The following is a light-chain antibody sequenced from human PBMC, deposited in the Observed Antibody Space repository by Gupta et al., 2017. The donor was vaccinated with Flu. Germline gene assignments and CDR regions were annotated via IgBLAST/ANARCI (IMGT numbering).Light chain of an antibody. CDR2: TAS. J-gene: IGKJ2*03. CDR1: QSIGNF. CDR3: QQSYSTPYS. V-gene: IGKV1-39*01. Sequence: PSSLSASVGDSVTITCRTSQSIGNFLNWYQQMPGKVPKLLIYTASSLQSGVPSRFSGSSSGANFTLTIGNLQPEDFASYYCQQSYSTPYSFGQGTRVEI.